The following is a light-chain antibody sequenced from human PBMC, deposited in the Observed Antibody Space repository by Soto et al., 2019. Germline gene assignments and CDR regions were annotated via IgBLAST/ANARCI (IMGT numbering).Light chain of an antibody. CDR3: CSYAGSYYV. J-gene: IGLJ1*01. Sequence: QSALTQPRSVSGSPGQSVTISCTGTSSDVGGYNYVSWYQQHPGKAPKLMIYDVSKLPSGIPDRFSGSKSGNTASLTISGLQAEDEDDYDCCSYAGSYYVFGTGTKVTVL. V-gene: IGLV2-11*01. CDR1: SSDVGGYNY. CDR2: DVS.